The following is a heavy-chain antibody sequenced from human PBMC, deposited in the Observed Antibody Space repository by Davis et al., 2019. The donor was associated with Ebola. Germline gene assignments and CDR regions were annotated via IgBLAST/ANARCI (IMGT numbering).Heavy chain of an antibody. V-gene: IGHV3-7*03. Sequence: GESLKISCAASGFTFSSYWMSWVRQAPGKGLEWVSNITQDESDKNYVDSVKGRFTISRANAKNSLYLQMNSLRAEDTAVYYCARDSGWSGVVSWGQGTLVTVSS. CDR3: ARDSGWSGVVS. D-gene: IGHD6-19*01. J-gene: IGHJ5*01. CDR2: ITQDESDK. CDR1: GFTFSSYW.